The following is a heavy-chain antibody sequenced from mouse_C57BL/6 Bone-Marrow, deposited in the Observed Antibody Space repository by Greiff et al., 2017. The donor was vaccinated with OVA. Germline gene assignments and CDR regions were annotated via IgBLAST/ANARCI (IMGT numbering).Heavy chain of an antibody. CDR3: PHYYGSSYGKGFAY. CDR2: YPGSGNTY. J-gene: IGHJ3*01. Sequence: VQLQQSGPELVKPGASVKMSCKASGYTFTDYYMHWVKQKPGKGLEWIGEIYPGSGNTYYNEKFKGKATLTADTSSSTAYMQLSSLTSEDTAVYYCAPHYYGSSYGKGFAYWGQGTLVTVSA. D-gene: IGHD1-1*01. CDR1: YTFTDYYM. V-gene: IGHV1-83*01.